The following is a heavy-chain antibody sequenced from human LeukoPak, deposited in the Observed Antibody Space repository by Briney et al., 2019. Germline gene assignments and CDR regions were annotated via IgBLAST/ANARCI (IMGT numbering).Heavy chain of an antibody. J-gene: IGHJ6*02. CDR3: ARADGYCSGGSCYYYGMDV. CDR2: INSDGSST. CDR1: GFTFSSYW. D-gene: IGHD2-15*01. V-gene: IGHV3-74*01. Sequence: PGGSLRLSCAASGFTFSSYWMHWVRQAPGKGLVWVSRINSDGSSTSYADSVKGRFTISRDNAKNTLYLQMNSLRAEDTAVYYCARADGYCSGGSCYYYGMDVWGQGTTVTVSS.